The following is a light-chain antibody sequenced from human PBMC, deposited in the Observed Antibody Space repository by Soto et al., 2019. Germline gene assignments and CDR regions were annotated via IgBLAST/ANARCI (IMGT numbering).Light chain of an antibody. Sequence: EIVMTQSPATLSVSPGERATLSCRASQSVSSNLAWYQQKPGQAPRLLIYGASTRATGIPARFSGSGSGTEFTLTISSLQSEDFAVYYCQQYNNLPRMYTCGQGTKLEIK. CDR3: QQYNNLPRMYT. J-gene: IGKJ2*01. V-gene: IGKV3-15*01. CDR1: QSVSSN. CDR2: GAS.